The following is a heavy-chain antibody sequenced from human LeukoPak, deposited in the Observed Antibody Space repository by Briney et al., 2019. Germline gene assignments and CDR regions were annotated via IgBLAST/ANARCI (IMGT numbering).Heavy chain of an antibody. D-gene: IGHD5-12*01. Sequence: GGSLSLSCVASGFSFNNYAMNWVRPAPGKGLEWVSLIIGSSGSTFYADSVKGRFTISRDKSKNTLYLQMNSLRAEDTAVYYCAKGAYDYIEIAYFDYWGQGSLVTVSS. V-gene: IGHV3-23*01. J-gene: IGHJ4*02. CDR2: IIGSSGST. CDR3: AKGAYDYIEIAYFDY. CDR1: GFSFNNYA.